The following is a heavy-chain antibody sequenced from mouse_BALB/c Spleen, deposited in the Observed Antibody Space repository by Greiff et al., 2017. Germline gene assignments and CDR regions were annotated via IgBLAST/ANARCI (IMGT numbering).Heavy chain of an antibody. CDR3: ARDRYYYDGFAY. CDR2: IWAGGST. V-gene: IGHV2-9*02. D-gene: IGHD2-4*01. Sequence: VQLVESGPGLVAPSQSLSITCTVSGFYLTGFGLHWVRQLPGKGLEWLGGIWAGGSTNYNSALMSRLSTSKDNSKSQVFLKMNSLQTDDTAMYYCARDRYYYDGFAYWGQGTLVTVSA. J-gene: IGHJ3*01. CDR1: GFYLTGFG.